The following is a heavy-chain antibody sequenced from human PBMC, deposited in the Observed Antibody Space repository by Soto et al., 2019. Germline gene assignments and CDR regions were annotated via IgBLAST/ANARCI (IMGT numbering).Heavy chain of an antibody. CDR2: INPSGGST. CDR3: ARGLDIVVVPAAMRQYYFDY. V-gene: IGHV1-46*03. D-gene: IGHD2-2*01. CDR1: GYTFTSYY. J-gene: IGHJ4*02. Sequence: QVQLVQYGAEVKKHGASVKVSCKASGYTFTSYYMHWVRQAPGQGLEWMGIINPSGGSTSYAQKFQGRVTMTRDTSTSTVYMELSSLRSEDTAVYYCARGLDIVVVPAAMRQYYFDYWGQGTLVTVSS.